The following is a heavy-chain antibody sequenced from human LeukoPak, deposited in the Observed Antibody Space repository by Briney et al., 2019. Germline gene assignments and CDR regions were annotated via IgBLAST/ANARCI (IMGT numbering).Heavy chain of an antibody. J-gene: IGHJ6*02. CDR1: GFTFSSYA. CDR3: ARSYYDSSGYYYGMDV. CDR2: ISYDGSNK. D-gene: IGHD3-22*01. Sequence: PGRSLRLSCAASGFTFSSYAMHWVRQAPGKGLEWVEVISYDGSNKYYADSVKGRFTISRDNSKNTLYLQMNSLRAEDTAVYYCARSYYDSSGYYYGMDVWGQGTTVTVSS. V-gene: IGHV3-30-3*01.